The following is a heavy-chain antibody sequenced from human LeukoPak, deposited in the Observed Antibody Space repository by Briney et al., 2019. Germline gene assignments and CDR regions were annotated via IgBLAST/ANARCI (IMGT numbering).Heavy chain of an antibody. CDR3: ARNGSSWYEDAFDI. V-gene: IGHV3-7*01. CDR2: IKQDGSEK. CDR1: GFTFSSYW. J-gene: IGHJ3*02. Sequence: PGGSLRLSCAASGFTFSSYWMSWVRQAPGKGLEWVANIKQDGSEKYYVDSVKGRFTISRDNAKNSLYLQMNSLRAEDTAVYYCARNGSSWYEDAFDIWGQGTMVTVSS. D-gene: IGHD6-13*01.